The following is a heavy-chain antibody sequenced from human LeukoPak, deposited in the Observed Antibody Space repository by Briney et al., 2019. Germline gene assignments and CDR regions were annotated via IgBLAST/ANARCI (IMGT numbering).Heavy chain of an antibody. V-gene: IGHV1-2*02. CDR3: ARGRRWLQLGYFDY. CDR2: INPNSGGT. CDR1: GYTFTGYY. J-gene: IGHJ4*02. Sequence: ASVKVPCKASGYTFTGYYMHWVRQAPGQGLEWMGWINPNSGGTNYAQKFQGRVTMTRDTSISTAYMELSRLRSDDTAVYYCARGRRWLQLGYFDYWGQGTLVTVSS. D-gene: IGHD5-24*01.